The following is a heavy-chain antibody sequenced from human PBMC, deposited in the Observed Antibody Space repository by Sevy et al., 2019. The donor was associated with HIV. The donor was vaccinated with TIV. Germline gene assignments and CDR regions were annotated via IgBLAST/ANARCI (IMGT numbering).Heavy chain of an antibody. Sequence: GGSLRLSCTASGFTFSNFGMHWVRQVPGKGLEWVTFIGHDGSDKYYAASVKGRFTISRDDSKNTLYLQMDSLRAEDTAIYYCAKDLGGHGRGYFDYWGQGTLVTVSS. J-gene: IGHJ4*02. CDR3: AKDLGGHGRGYFDY. D-gene: IGHD1-26*01. CDR1: GFTFSNFG. V-gene: IGHV3-30*02. CDR2: IGHDGSDK.